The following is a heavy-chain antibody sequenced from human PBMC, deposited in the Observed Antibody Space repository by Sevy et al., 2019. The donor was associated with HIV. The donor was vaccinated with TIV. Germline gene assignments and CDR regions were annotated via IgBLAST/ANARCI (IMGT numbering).Heavy chain of an antibody. CDR1: GFTFSSYD. D-gene: IGHD3-16*01. CDR3: AKRGGFDP. CDR2: ISYDGSNK. Sequence: GSLRLSCAASGFTFSSYDMHWVRQAPGKGLEWVAVISYDGSNKYYADSVKGRFTISRDNSKNTLYLQMNSLRAEDTAVYYCAKRGGFDPWGQGTLVTVSS. J-gene: IGHJ5*02. V-gene: IGHV3-30*18.